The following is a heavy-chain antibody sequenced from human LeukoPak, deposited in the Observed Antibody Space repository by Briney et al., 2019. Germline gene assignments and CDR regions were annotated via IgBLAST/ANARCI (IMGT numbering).Heavy chain of an antibody. CDR3: AKEQGYTGWLTTGH. J-gene: IGHJ4*02. V-gene: IGHV3-30*18. CDR2: ISWNGGEE. Sequence: GKSLRLSCAASGFTFSDYGMHWLRQAPGKGLEWVAVISWNGGEEHYGNSVRGRFTISRDNSKNMVYLQMNSLRAEDTAVYYCAKEQGYTGWLTTGHWGQGALVTVFS. CDR1: GFTFSDYG. D-gene: IGHD5-18*01.